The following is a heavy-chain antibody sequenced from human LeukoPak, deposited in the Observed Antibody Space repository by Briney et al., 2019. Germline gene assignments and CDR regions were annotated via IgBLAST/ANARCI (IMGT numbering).Heavy chain of an antibody. CDR1: GGSISTSSYS. V-gene: IGHV4-39*01. Sequence: SETLSLTCTVSGGSISTSSYSWGWIRQPPGKGLEWIGTIYYTGSTYYNPSLKSRVTISVDTSKNQFSLKLSSVTAADTAVYYCARQYFLILSLYYFDYWGQGTLVTVSS. J-gene: IGHJ4*02. CDR2: IYYTGST. D-gene: IGHD3-10*02. CDR3: ARQYFLILSLYYFDY.